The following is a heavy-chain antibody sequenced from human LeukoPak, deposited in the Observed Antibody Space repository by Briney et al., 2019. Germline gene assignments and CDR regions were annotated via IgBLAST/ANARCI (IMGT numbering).Heavy chain of an antibody. CDR1: GFTFSSYG. CDR2: IWYDGSNK. D-gene: IGHD3-10*01. V-gene: IGHV3-33*01. J-gene: IGHJ3*02. CDR3: ARDGGIILWPGDAFDI. Sequence: GRSLRLSCAASGFTFSSYGMHWVRQAPGKGLEWVAVIWYDGSNKYYADSVKGRFTISRDNSKNTLYLQMNSLRAEDTAVYYCARDGGIILWPGDAFDIWGQGTMVTVSS.